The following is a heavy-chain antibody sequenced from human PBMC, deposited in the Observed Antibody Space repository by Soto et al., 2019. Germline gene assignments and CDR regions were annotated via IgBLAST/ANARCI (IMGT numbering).Heavy chain of an antibody. J-gene: IGHJ6*02. Sequence: PGGSLRLSCAASGFTFSSYAMHWVRQAPGKGLEWVAVISYDGSNKYYADSVKGRFTISRDNSKNTLYLQMNSLRAEDTAVYYCARMRDCTNGVCRRGHYYYYGMDVWGQGTTVTVSS. CDR2: ISYDGSNK. CDR1: GFTFSSYA. D-gene: IGHD2-8*01. CDR3: ARMRDCTNGVCRRGHYYYYGMDV. V-gene: IGHV3-30-3*01.